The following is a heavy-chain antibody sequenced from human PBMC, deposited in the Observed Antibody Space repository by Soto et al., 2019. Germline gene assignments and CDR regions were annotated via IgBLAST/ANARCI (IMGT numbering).Heavy chain of an antibody. Sequence: GGSLRLSCSASGFTFSSYAMHWVRQAPGKGLEYVSAISSNGGSTYYADSVKGRFTISRDNPKNTLYLQMSSLRAEDTAVYYCVKDWYSSSWYSAFDIWGQGTMVTVS. V-gene: IGHV3-64D*08. CDR1: GFTFSSYA. CDR3: VKDWYSSSWYSAFDI. J-gene: IGHJ3*02. D-gene: IGHD6-13*01. CDR2: ISSNGGST.